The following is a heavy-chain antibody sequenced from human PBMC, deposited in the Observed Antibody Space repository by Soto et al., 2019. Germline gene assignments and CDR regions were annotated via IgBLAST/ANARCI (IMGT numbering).Heavy chain of an antibody. V-gene: IGHV4-30-2*01. J-gene: IGHJ5*02. CDR1: GGSISSGGYS. Sequence: QLQLQESGSGLVKPSQTLSLTCAVSGGSISSGGYSWSWIRQPPGKGLEWIGYIYHSGSTYYNPSLXRXXTISVGGSKNQFSLKLSSVTAAATAVYYCARVPGPWGQGSLVTVSS. CDR3: ARVPGP. CDR2: IYHSGST.